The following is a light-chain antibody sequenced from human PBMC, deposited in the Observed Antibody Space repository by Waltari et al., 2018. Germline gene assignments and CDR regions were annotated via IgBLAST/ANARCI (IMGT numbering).Light chain of an antibody. V-gene: IGLV2-8*01. J-gene: IGLJ1*01. CDR1: SSDVGGDHS. CDR2: DVS. Sequence: HSALTQPPSASGSPGPSVTIPCPGTSSDVGGDHSVSWYQQYPGKAPKLLLYDVSKRPSGVPDRFSGSKSDNTASLTVSGLQAEDEADYYCSSYAGVNSHVFGTGTKVTVL. CDR3: SSYAGVNSHV.